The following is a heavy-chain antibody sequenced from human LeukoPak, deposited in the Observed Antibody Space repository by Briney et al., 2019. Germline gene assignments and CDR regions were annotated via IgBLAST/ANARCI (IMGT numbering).Heavy chain of an antibody. V-gene: IGHV3-30*02. CDR2: LGHEGTNK. CDR3: ARDGDGSGSYTLYYFDY. Sequence: GGSLRLSCAASGFSLSSFGTHWVRQAPGKGLAWVAFLGHEGTNKYYADSVKGRFTISRDDSKNTLFLQMNSLRAEDTAVYYCARDGDGSGSYTLYYFDYWGQGTLVTVSS. CDR1: GFSLSSFG. J-gene: IGHJ4*02. D-gene: IGHD3-10*01.